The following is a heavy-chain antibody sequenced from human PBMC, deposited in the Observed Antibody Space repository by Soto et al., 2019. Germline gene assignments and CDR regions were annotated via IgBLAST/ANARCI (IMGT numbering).Heavy chain of an antibody. Sequence: QVQLVESGGGVVQPGRSLRLSCAASGFTFSSYGMHWVRQAPGKGLEWVAVISYDGSNKYYADSVKGRFTISRDNSKNTLYLQMNILRAEDTDVYYCANGETGYYKGGEYFDYWGQGTLVTVSS. CDR2: ISYDGSNK. D-gene: IGHD3-9*01. CDR3: ANGETGYYKGGEYFDY. J-gene: IGHJ4*02. CDR1: GFTFSSYG. V-gene: IGHV3-30*18.